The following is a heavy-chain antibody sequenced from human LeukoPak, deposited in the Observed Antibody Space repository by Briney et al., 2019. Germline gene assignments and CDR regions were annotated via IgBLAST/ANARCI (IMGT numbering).Heavy chain of an antibody. D-gene: IGHD3-22*01. CDR1: GYSFTSYW. V-gene: IGHV5-51*01. J-gene: IGHJ4*02. CDR2: IYPGDSDT. Sequence: GESLKISCKGSGYSFTSYWIGWVRPMPGKGLEWMGIIYPGDSDTRYSPSFQGQVTISADKSISTAYLQWSSLKASDTAMYYCARSYDSSGYLLTYWGQGTLVTVSS. CDR3: ARSYDSSGYLLTY.